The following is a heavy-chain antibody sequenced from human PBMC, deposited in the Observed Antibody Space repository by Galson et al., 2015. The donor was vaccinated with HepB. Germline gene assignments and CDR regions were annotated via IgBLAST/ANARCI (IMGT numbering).Heavy chain of an antibody. CDR3: ARLKTSSGWQGPNAFDI. Sequence: SETLSLTCAVYGGSFSGDYWSWIRQPPGKGLEWIGEINHSGSTNYNPSLKSRVTISVDTSKNQFSLKLSSVTAADTAVYYCARLKTSSGWQGPNAFDIWGQGTMVAVSS. J-gene: IGHJ3*02. V-gene: IGHV4-34*01. CDR1: GGSFSGDY. CDR2: INHSGST. D-gene: IGHD6-19*01.